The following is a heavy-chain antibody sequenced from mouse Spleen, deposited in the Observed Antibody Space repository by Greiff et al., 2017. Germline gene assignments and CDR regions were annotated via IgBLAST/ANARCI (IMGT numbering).Heavy chain of an antibody. CDR1: GYTFTDYY. CDR3: ARNYYYAMEY. V-gene: IGHV1-26*01. J-gene: IGHJ4*01. CDR2: INPNNGGT. Sequence: VQLQQSGPELVKPGASVKISCKASGYTFTDYYMNWVKQSHGKSLEWIGDINPNNGGTSYNQKFKGKATLTVDKSSSTAYMELRSLTSEDSAVYYCARNYYYAMEYWGQGTSVTVSS.